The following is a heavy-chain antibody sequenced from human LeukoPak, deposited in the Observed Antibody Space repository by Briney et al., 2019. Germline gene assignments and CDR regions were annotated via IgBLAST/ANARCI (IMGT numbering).Heavy chain of an antibody. D-gene: IGHD3-10*01. V-gene: IGHV3-33*01. CDR2: IWNDGSNK. CDR1: GFTFSSYG. J-gene: IGHJ4*02. CDR3: AEGGVYPFYYSY. Sequence: GGSLRLSCAASGFTFSSYGMHWVRQAQGKGLEWVAVIWNDGSNKYYADSVKGRFTISRDNSKNTLYLQMNSLRAEDTAVYYCAEGGVYPFYYSYWGQGTLVTVSS.